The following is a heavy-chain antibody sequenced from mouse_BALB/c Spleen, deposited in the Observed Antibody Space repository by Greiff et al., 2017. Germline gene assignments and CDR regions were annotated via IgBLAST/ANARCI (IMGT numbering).Heavy chain of an antibody. V-gene: IGHV14-3*02. D-gene: IGHD2-1*01. Sequence: EVQVVESGAELVKPGASVKLSCTASGFNIKDTYMHWVKQRPEQGLEWIGRIDHANGNTKYDPKVQGKATITADTSSNTAYLQLSSLTSEDTAVYYCAIDYYGNYAYAMDYWGQGTSVTVSS. CDR2: IDHANGNT. CDR1: GFNIKDTY. CDR3: AIDYYGNYAYAMDY. J-gene: IGHJ4*01.